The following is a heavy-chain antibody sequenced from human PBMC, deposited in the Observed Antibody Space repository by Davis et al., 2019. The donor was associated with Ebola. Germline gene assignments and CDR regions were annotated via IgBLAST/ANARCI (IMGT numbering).Heavy chain of an antibody. CDR3: ARVYGSGSYSRFDP. Sequence: PGGSLRLSCAASGFTFSSYAMHWVRQAPGKGLEWVSSISSSSSYIYYADSVKGRFTISRDNAKNSLYLQMNSLRAEDTAVYYCARVYGSGSYSRFDPWGQGTLVTVSS. CDR1: GFTFSSYA. J-gene: IGHJ5*02. V-gene: IGHV3-21*01. CDR2: ISSSSSYI. D-gene: IGHD3-10*01.